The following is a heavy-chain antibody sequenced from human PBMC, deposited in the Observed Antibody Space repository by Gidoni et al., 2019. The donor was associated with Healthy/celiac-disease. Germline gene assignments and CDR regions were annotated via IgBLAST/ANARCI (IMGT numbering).Heavy chain of an antibody. CDR3: ATSENSYGTPVAGLGFDY. CDR2: IYYSGST. J-gene: IGHJ4*02. D-gene: IGHD5-18*01. CDR1: VGSISSSSYY. Sequence: QLQLQESGPGLVKPSDTLSLTCTVSVGSISSSSYYWGWIRQPPGKGLEWIGSIYYSGSTDYNPSLKSRVTISVDTSKNQFSLKLSSVTAADTAVYYCATSENSYGTPVAGLGFDYWGQGTLVTVSS. V-gene: IGHV4-39*01.